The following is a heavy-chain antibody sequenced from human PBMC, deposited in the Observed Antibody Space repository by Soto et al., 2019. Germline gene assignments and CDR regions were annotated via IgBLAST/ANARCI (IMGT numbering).Heavy chain of an antibody. V-gene: IGHV3-23*01. D-gene: IGHD3-22*01. CDR2: ITRSGSDT. Sequence: EVQLLESGGGLVQPGGSLRLSCAASGFPFSSYAMTWVRQAPGKGLEWVSAITRSGSDTNYEDSVKGRFTISRDNSKNTLHLQMNSLRAVDTAVYYCAKGGSYYENCDHWYFELWGRGTLVTVSS. CDR1: GFPFSSYA. J-gene: IGHJ2*01. CDR3: AKGGSYYENCDHWYFEL.